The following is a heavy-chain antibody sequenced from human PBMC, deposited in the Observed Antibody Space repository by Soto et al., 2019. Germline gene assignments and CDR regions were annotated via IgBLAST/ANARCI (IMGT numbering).Heavy chain of an antibody. Sequence: QVQLQESGPGLVKPSETLSLTCSVSGASVRSPSSYWSWIRQPPGMGLEWIGDISYSGSTNDKISLKSRVTISADASKNTLSLKVRSVTTADTAVYYCARVENDSSGYPKKGFDYWGQGTLVTVSS. CDR1: GASVRSPSSY. J-gene: IGHJ4*02. CDR3: ARVENDSSGYPKKGFDY. D-gene: IGHD3-22*01. V-gene: IGHV4-61*01. CDR2: ISYSGST.